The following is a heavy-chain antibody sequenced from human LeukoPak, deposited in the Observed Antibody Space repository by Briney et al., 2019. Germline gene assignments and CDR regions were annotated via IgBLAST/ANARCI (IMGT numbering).Heavy chain of an antibody. Sequence: SETLSLTCPVSGGSISSYYWSWIRQPPGKGLEWIGYIYYSGTTNYNPSLKSRVTISVDTSKSQFSLKLNSVTAADTAVYYCARSGGYSSPQNYWGQGTLVTVSS. CDR2: IYYSGTT. CDR3: ARSGGYSSPQNY. J-gene: IGHJ4*02. V-gene: IGHV4-59*01. CDR1: GGSISSYY. D-gene: IGHD6-19*01.